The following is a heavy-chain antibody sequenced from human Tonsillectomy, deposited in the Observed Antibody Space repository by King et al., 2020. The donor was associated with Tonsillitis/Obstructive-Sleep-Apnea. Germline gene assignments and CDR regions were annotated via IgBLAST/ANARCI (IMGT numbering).Heavy chain of an antibody. J-gene: IGHJ6*03. CDR1: RFTFSRYS. CDR2: TSTSGSYI. D-gene: IGHD4-17*01. Sequence: VQLVESGGGLVKPGGSLRLSCAASRFTFSRYSVNWVRQAPGKGLEWVSSTSTSGSYIYYADSVKGRFTISRDNAKNSLYLQMNSLRAEDTAVYYCARVARDYVDSYYMDVWGKGTTVTVSS. CDR3: ARVARDYVDSYYMDV. V-gene: IGHV3-21*01.